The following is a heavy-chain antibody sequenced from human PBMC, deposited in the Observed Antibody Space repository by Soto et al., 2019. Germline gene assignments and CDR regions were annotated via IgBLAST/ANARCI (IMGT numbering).Heavy chain of an antibody. V-gene: IGHV3-30*18. CDR1: GFSFSSYG. CDR2: ISYDGSNK. CDR3: AKVRYNWNDVSYGMDV. D-gene: IGHD1-1*01. J-gene: IGHJ6*02. Sequence: VQVVESGGGFVQPGGSLRLSCAASGFSFSSYGMHWVRQAPGKGLEWVAVISYDGSNKYYADSVKGRFTISRDNSKNTLYLQMNSLRAEDTAVYYCAKVRYNWNDVSYGMDVWGQGTTVTVSS.